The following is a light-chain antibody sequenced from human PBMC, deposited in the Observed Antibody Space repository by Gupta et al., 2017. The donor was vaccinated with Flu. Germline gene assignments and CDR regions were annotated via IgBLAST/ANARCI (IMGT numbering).Light chain of an antibody. CDR2: DAS. J-gene: IGKJ4*01. CDR1: QNIRNY. Sequence: IVLTQSPATLSLSPGERATLSCRASQNIRNYLAWYRQKPGQAPRLLIYDASSRPTGIPARFSGSGSGTDFTLTIGSLEPEDFAIYYCQQRASWPRTFGGGTKVDI. CDR3: QQRASWPRT. V-gene: IGKV3-11*01.